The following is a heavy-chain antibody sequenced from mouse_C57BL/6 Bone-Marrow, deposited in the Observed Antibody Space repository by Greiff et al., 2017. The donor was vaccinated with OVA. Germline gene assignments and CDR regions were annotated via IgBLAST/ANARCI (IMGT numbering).Heavy chain of an antibody. Sequence: QVQLKESGPGLVQPSQSLSITCTVSGFSLTSYGVHWVRQSPGKGLEWLGVIWSGGSTDYNAAFISRLSISKDNSKSQVFFKMNSLQADDTAIYYCARNLPRLGRGAWFAYWGQGTLVTVSA. V-gene: IGHV2-2*01. CDR3: ARNLPRLGRGAWFAY. D-gene: IGHD4-1*01. J-gene: IGHJ3*01. CDR2: IWSGGST. CDR1: GFSLTSYG.